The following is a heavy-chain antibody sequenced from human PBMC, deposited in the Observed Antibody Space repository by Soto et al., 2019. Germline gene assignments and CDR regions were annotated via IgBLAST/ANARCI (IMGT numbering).Heavy chain of an antibody. Sequence: GESLKISCKGSGYSFTSYWISWVRQMPGKGLEWMGRIDPSDSYTNYSPSFQGHVTISADKSISTAYLQWSSLKASDTAMYYCARLHYVTIFGVVYGMDVWGQGTTVTVSS. V-gene: IGHV5-10-1*01. CDR2: IDPSDSYT. CDR1: GYSFTSYW. J-gene: IGHJ6*02. CDR3: ARLHYVTIFGVVYGMDV. D-gene: IGHD3-3*01.